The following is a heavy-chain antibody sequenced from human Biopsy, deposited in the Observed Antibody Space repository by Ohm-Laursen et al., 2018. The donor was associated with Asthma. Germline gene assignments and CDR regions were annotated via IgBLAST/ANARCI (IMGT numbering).Heavy chain of an antibody. J-gene: IGHJ4*02. D-gene: IGHD2-15*01. CDR1: GGSMTSGGHT. CDR2: IFDSEGS. V-gene: IGHV4-31*03. CDR3: ARGSGLYPESPFDY. Sequence: SETLSLTCTVSGGSMTSGGHTWNWIRQTPGKGLEWIGHIFDSEGSYYNPSLKSRVMISLDTSQNQFSLSLNSVTAADTAVYFCARGSGLYPESPFDYWGQGTLVTVSS.